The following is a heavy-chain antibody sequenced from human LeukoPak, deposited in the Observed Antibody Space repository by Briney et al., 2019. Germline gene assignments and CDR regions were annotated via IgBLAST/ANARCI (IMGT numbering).Heavy chain of an antibody. J-gene: IGHJ5*02. CDR2: INPNSGGT. V-gene: IGHV1-2*04. D-gene: IGHD2-2*01. Sequence: GASVKVSCKASGYTFTGYYMHWVRQAPGQGLEWMGWINPNSGGTNYAQKFQGWVTMTRDTSISTAYMELSRLRSDDTAVYYCARDNLGYCSSTSCLFDPWGQGTLVTVSS. CDR3: ARDNLGYCSSTSCLFDP. CDR1: GYTFTGYY.